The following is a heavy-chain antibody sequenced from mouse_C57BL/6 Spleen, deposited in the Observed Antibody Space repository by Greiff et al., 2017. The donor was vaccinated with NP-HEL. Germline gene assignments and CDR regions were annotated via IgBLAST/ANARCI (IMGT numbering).Heavy chain of an antibody. CDR3: AKGDYYGYYAMDY. CDR2: IWRGGST. J-gene: IGHJ4*01. CDR1: GFSLTSYG. Sequence: QVQLQQPGPGLVQPSQTLSISCTASGFSLTSYGVHWVRQPPGQGLEWLGVIWRGGSTDYNAAFISRLSISKDNSKSQVFFKMNSLQADDTAIYYCAKGDYYGYYAMDYGGKGTSVTVSS. V-gene: IGHV2-4*01. D-gene: IGHD1-1*01.